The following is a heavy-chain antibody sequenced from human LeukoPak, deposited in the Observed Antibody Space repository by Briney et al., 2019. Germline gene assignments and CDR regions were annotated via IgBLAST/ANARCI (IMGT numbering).Heavy chain of an antibody. CDR1: GFTVSNNY. CDR3: AGRRVLDASFDY. D-gene: IGHD3-16*01. J-gene: IGHJ4*02. Sequence: PGGSLRLSCAASGFTVSNNYMSWVRQAPGKGLECVSVIYSGDNTYYVESVKGRFTISRDNSKNTLFLQMNRLRAEDTAVYYCAGRRVLDASFDYWGQGTLVTVSS. CDR2: IYSGDNT. V-gene: IGHV3-66*02.